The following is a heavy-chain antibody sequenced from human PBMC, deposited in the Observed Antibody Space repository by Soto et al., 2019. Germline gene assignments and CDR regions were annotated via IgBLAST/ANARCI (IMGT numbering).Heavy chain of an antibody. CDR2: IIPIFGTA. CDR3: ALWGFRDGNNSKYNYSGMDV. V-gene: IGHV1-69*01. D-gene: IGHD1-1*01. CDR1: GGTFNRYT. Sequence: VQLVQSGAEVKKPGSSVKLSCKASGGTFNRYTISWVRQAPGQGLEWMGGIIPIFGTANYAQKFQGRVATIADDSTSTAYMELRSLRSEDTAVYYCALWGFRDGNNSKYNYSGMDVWGQGTTVTVSS. J-gene: IGHJ6*02.